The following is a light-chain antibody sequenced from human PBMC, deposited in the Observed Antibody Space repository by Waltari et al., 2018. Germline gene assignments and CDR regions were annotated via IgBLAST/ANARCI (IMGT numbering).Light chain of an antibody. CDR2: RVT. CDR1: ISDVGTYNY. CDR3: SSYITGNSWV. V-gene: IGLV2-14*01. J-gene: IGLJ3*02. Sequence: QSALTQPASVSGSPGQSITISCSGTISDVGTYNYVSWYQHYPGKAPKLMIYRVTNRPSGISDRFSGSKSGNTASLTISGLQAEDEADYYCSSYITGNSWVFGGGTKLTVL.